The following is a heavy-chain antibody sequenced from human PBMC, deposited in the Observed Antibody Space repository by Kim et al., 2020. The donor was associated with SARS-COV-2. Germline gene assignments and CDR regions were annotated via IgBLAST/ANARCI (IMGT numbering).Heavy chain of an antibody. V-gene: IGHV4-59*01. CDR2: IYYSGST. J-gene: IGHJ4*02. CDR3: ARGFEY. CDR1: GGSISSYY. Sequence: SETLSLTCTVSGGSISSYYWSWIRQPPGKGLEWIGYIYYSGSTNYNPSLKSRVTISVDTSKNQFSLKLSSVTAADTAVYYCARGFEYWGQGTLVAVSS.